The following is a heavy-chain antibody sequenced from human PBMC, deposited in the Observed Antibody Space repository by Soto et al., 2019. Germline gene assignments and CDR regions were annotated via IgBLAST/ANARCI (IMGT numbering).Heavy chain of an antibody. CDR2: ISQSGTT. Sequence: QVQLQPWGAGLLKPSETLSLTCAVYGGSISDYYWSWSRQPPGNGLEWIGAISQSGTTNYNPSLQRRATISVDTSKKQFSLKLSSVTAADTAAYYCAREVYVWGSYRYARDAFDIWGRGTMVTVSA. D-gene: IGHD3-16*02. J-gene: IGHJ3*02. CDR3: AREVYVWGSYRYARDAFDI. CDR1: GGSISDYY. V-gene: IGHV4-34*01.